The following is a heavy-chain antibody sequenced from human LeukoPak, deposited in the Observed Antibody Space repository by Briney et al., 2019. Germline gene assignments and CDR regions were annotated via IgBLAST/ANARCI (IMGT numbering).Heavy chain of an antibody. CDR2: FNHSGST. CDR1: GGSFSGYY. V-gene: IGHV4-34*01. Sequence: SDTLSLTCAVYGGSFSGYYWSWIRQPPGKGLEWMGEFNHSGSTNYNPSLKSRVTISVDTSKNQFSLKLSSVTAADTAVYYCARGKYYITMVRGVIIPIDYWGQGTLVTVSS. CDR3: ARGKYYITMVRGVIIPIDY. J-gene: IGHJ4*02. D-gene: IGHD3-10*01.